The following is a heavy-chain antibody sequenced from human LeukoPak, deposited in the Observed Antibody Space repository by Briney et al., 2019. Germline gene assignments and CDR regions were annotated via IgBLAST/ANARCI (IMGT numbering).Heavy chain of an antibody. V-gene: IGHV4-39*01. J-gene: IGHJ4*02. CDR1: GGSISSSSYY. CDR2: IYYSGST. Sequence: PSETLSLTCTVSGGSISSSSYYWGWIRQPPGKGLEWIGSIYYSGSTYYNPSLKSRVTISVDTSKSQFSLKLSSVTAADTAVYYCARSLHIAAAGTYHFDYWGQGTLVTVSS. CDR3: ARSLHIAAAGTYHFDY. D-gene: IGHD6-13*01.